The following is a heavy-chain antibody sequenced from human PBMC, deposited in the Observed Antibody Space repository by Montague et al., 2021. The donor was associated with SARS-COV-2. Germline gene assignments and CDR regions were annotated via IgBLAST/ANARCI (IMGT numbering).Heavy chain of an antibody. D-gene: IGHD6-13*01. J-gene: IGHJ4*02. V-gene: IGHV4-61*01. CDR2: LFHIDTA. CDR1: DGSVISTYPH. Sequence: LSLTCTVSDGSVISTYPHWHWVRQSPGRGLEWIGGYLFHIDTADYNASLRSRVTISVDTSKNQFSLKLTSVTAADTAVYYCTRGIDSYKTGYWGQGIQVTVSS. CDR3: TRGIDSYKTGY.